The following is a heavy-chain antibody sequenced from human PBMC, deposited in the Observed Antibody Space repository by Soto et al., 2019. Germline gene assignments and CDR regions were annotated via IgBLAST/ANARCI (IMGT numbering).Heavy chain of an antibody. V-gene: IGHV3-74*03. J-gene: IGHJ6*02. CDR3: ARGGLQHALDV. CDR1: GFTFSNSW. CDR2: VNNDGTAT. Sequence: EVQLVESGGGLVQPGGSLRLSCAASGFTFSNSWMYWVRQAPWKGLVWVSRVNNDGTATTHADSVKGRFTISRDNAENTLYLQMNSLRDEDTAVYYCARGGLQHALDVWGQGSTVTVSS. D-gene: IGHD6-13*01.